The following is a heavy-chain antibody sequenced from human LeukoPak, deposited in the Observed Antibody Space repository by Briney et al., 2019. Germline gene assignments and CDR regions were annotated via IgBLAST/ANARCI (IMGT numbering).Heavy chain of an antibody. Sequence: ASVKVSCRASGYTFTSYDINWVRQATGQGLEWMGWMNPNSGNTGYAQKFQGRVTMTRNTSISTAYMELSSLRSEDTAVYYCARGPFWPAAPGRYYYYYYMDVWGKGTTVTVSS. D-gene: IGHD2-2*01. CDR3: ARGPFWPAAPGRYYYYYYMDV. J-gene: IGHJ6*03. CDR2: MNPNSGNT. CDR1: GYTFTSYD. V-gene: IGHV1-8*01.